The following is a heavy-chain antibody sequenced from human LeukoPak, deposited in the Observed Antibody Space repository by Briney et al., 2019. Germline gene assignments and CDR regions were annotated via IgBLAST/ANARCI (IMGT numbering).Heavy chain of an antibody. J-gene: IGHJ4*02. D-gene: IGHD6-13*01. CDR2: IIPIFGTA. V-gene: IGHV1-69*01. Sequence: ASVKVSCKASGGTFSSYAISWVRQAPGQGLEWMGGIIPIFGTANYAQKFQGRVTITADESTSTAYMELSSLRSEGTAVYYCGIYSSSWYSFDYWGQGTLVTVSS. CDR1: GGTFSSYA. CDR3: GIYSSSWYSFDY.